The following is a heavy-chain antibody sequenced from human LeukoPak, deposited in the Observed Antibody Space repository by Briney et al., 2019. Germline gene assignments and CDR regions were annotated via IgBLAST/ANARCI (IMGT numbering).Heavy chain of an antibody. D-gene: IGHD4-17*01. CDR2: IYYSGST. J-gene: IGHJ4*02. V-gene: IGHV4-59*01. CDR1: GGSFSGYY. Sequence: SETLSLTCAVYGGSFSGYYWSWIRQPPGKGLEWIGYIYYSGSTNYNPSLKSRVTISVDTSKNQFSLKLSSVTAADTAVYYCASYYGDYDYYCDYWGQGTLVTVSS. CDR3: ASYYGDYDYYCDY.